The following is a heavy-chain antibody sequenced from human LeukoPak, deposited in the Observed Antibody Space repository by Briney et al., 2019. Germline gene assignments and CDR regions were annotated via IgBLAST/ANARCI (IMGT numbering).Heavy chain of an antibody. CDR1: GFTLSSYA. CDR2: ISYDGSNK. Sequence: NPGGSLRLSCAASGFTLSSYAMHWVRQAPCKGLEWVAVISYDGSNKSYADSVKGRFTISRDNARNSLYLQMNSLRAEDTAVYYCAREPPQGYCGGDCYHFDYWGQGTLVTVSS. V-gene: IGHV3-30-3*01. J-gene: IGHJ4*02. D-gene: IGHD2-21*02. CDR3: AREPPQGYCGGDCYHFDY.